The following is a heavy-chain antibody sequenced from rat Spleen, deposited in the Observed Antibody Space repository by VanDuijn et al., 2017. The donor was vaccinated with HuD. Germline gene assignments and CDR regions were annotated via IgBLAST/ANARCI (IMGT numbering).Heavy chain of an antibody. D-gene: IGHD1-2*01. Sequence: QVQLMESGPGLVQPSETLSLTCTVSGFSLTSYSVHWVRQPPGKGLEWMGVMWRGGSTEYNSALKSRLSISRDTSKSQVFLKMNSLQTEDTAMYFCASNRGYYSSYSALDYWGQGVMVTVSS. V-gene: IGHV2-45*01. CDR3: ASNRGYYSSYSALDY. CDR1: GFSLTSYS. CDR2: MWRGGST. J-gene: IGHJ2*01.